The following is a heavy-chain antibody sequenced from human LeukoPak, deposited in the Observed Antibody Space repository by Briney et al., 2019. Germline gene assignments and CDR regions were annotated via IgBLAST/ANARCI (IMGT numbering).Heavy chain of an antibody. V-gene: IGHV1-2*02. Sequence: GASVKVSCKASGYTFTGYYMHWVRQAPGQGLEWMGWINPNSGGTNYAQKFQGRVTMTRDTSISTAYMELSRLRSDDAAVYYCAREGLAIFGVVNYYMDVWGKGITVTVSS. CDR3: AREGLAIFGVVNYYMDV. J-gene: IGHJ6*03. CDR1: GYTFTGYY. D-gene: IGHD3-3*01. CDR2: INPNSGGT.